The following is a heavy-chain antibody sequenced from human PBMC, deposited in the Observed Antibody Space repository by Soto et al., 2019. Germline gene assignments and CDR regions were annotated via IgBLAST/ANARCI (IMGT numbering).Heavy chain of an antibody. CDR2: IYYSGST. D-gene: IGHD4-17*01. J-gene: IGHJ4*02. CDR1: GGSISSSSYY. CDR3: AAPRYYGDYVFY. V-gene: IGHV4-39*01. Sequence: QLQLQESGPGLVKPSETLSLTCTVSGGSISSSSYYWGWIRQPPGKGLEWIGSIYYSGSTYYNPSLKSRVTISVDTSKNQFSLKLSSVTAADTAVYYCAAPRYYGDYVFYWGQGTLVTVSS.